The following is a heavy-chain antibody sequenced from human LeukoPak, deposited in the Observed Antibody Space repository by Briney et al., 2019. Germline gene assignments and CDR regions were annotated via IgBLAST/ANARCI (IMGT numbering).Heavy chain of an antibody. Sequence: GGSLRLSCAASGFTFSSYWMSWVRQAPGKGLEWVSYISSSGSTIYQADSVKGRFTISRDNAKNSLYLQMNSLRAKDTAVYYCASYYYDSSFTDYWGQGTLVTVSS. V-gene: IGHV3-48*04. CDR3: ASYYYDSSFTDY. J-gene: IGHJ4*02. CDR1: GFTFSSYW. CDR2: ISSSGSTI. D-gene: IGHD3-22*01.